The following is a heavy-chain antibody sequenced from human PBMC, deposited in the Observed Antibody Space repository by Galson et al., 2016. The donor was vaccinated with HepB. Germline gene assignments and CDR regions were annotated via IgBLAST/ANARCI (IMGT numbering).Heavy chain of an antibody. D-gene: IGHD6-19*01. Sequence: SLRLSCAGSGFNFGDHAMSWFRQAPGKGLEWLGFIRSKTYGVTPDYAVSVKGRFTMSRDDSKNIAYLQLNSLKTEDTAMYYCSRETSGWFAGGGYWGQGALVTVSS. CDR2: IRSKTYGVTP. V-gene: IGHV3-49*03. CDR1: GFNFGDHA. CDR3: SRETSGWFAGGGY. J-gene: IGHJ4*02.